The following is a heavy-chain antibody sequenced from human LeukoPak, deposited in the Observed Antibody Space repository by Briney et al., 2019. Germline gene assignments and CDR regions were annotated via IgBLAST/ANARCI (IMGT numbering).Heavy chain of an antibody. CDR3: ARNNGMDV. CDR2: VNRDGSET. Sequence: GGSLRLSCAASGFALSSHWMTWVRQVPGREPEWVANVNRDGSETYYLDSVKGRFTISKDNAKNSLYLQMNSLRAEDTALYHCARNNGMDVWGQGTTVIVSS. J-gene: IGHJ6*02. CDR1: GFALSSHW. V-gene: IGHV3-7*03.